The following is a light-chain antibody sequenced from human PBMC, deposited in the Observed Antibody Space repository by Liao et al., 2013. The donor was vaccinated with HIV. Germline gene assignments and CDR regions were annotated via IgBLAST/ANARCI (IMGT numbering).Light chain of an antibody. V-gene: IGLV3-21*01. CDR3: QARDLSGSGV. CDR2: YEN. Sequence: SYELTQSSSVSAAPGTTASITCEGINIATKGVHWYQQKPGQAPVMVISYENERPSGIPERFSGSNSGNTATLTISGTQAMDEADYFCQARDLSGSGVFGSGTKLTVL. J-gene: IGLJ1*01. CDR1: NIATKG.